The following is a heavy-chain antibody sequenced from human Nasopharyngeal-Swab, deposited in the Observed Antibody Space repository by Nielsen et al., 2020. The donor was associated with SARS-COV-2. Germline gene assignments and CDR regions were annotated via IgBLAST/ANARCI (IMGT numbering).Heavy chain of an antibody. V-gene: IGHV3-9*01. J-gene: IGHJ6*02. CDR3: ATLGGYSGYDSEYGMDV. CDR2: ISWNSGSI. CDR1: GFTFSPFW. Sequence: SLKISCAASGFTFSPFWMTWVRQAPGKGLEWVSGISWNSGSIGYADSVKGRFTIPRDNAKNSLYLQMNSLRAEDTALYYCATLGGYSGYDSEYGMDVWGQGTTVTVSS. D-gene: IGHD5-12*01.